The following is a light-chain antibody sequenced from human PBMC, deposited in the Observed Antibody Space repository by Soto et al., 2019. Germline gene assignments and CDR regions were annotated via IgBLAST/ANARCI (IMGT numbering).Light chain of an antibody. CDR3: LSWTTRRALV. Sequence: QSALTQPASVSGAPGQSIAISCTGTSSDVGSFNFVSWYQQHPGKVPKLIIYEVSNRPSGVSSRFSGSKSGDTASLNISGLQAEDEADYYCLSWTTRRALVFGGGTKLTVL. J-gene: IGLJ2*01. CDR1: SSDVGSFNF. V-gene: IGLV2-14*01. CDR2: EVS.